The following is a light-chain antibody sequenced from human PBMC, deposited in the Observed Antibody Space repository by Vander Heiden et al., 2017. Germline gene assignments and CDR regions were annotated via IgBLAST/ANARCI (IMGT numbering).Light chain of an antibody. V-gene: IGKV2-30*02. CDR3: MQGTQWPPT. CDR2: NVS. Sequence: DVVMTQSPLSLPVTLGQPASIPCRSSHSLLHSSGNTYLFWFQQRPGQSPRRLIFNVSNRDSGVPDRFGGSGSGTEFTLKISRVEAEDVGIYYCMQGTQWPPTFGQGTRLDIK. J-gene: IGKJ5*01. CDR1: HSLLHSSGNTY.